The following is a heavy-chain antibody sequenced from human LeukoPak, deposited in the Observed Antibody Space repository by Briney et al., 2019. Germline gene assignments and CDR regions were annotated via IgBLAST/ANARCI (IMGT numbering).Heavy chain of an antibody. J-gene: IGHJ4*02. V-gene: IGHV3-49*04. CDR2: VQAKAYGGAT. CDR3: TRAPHPRCSSSGCYLDY. CDR1: GFTFGDYA. Sequence: GRSLRLSCSTSGFTFGDYAMSWVRQAPGKGLEWVGFVQAKAYGGATKYAASVNGRFSISRDDSQSIANLQMNDLKTEDTAVYYCTRAPHPRCSSSGCYLDYWGQGTLVTVSS. D-gene: IGHD2-2*01.